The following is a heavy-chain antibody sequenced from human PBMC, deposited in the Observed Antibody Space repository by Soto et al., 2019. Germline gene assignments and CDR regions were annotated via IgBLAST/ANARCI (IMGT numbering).Heavy chain of an antibody. CDR3: ASRGIAVAGRHLDGY. V-gene: IGHV3-53*01. Sequence: EVQLVESGGGLIQPGGSLRLSCAASGFTVSSNYMSWVRQAPGKGLEWVSVIYSGGSTYYADSVKGRFTISRDNSKNTLYLQMNSLRAEDTAVYYCASRGIAVAGRHLDGYWGQGTLVTVSS. CDR2: IYSGGST. J-gene: IGHJ4*02. D-gene: IGHD6-19*01. CDR1: GFTVSSNY.